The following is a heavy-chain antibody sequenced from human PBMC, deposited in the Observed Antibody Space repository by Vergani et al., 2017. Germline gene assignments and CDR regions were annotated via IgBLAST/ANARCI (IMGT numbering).Heavy chain of an antibody. CDR2: INHSGST. Sequence: QVQLQQWGAGLLKPSETLSLTCAVYGGSFSGYYWSWIRQPPGKGLEWIGEINHSGSTNYNPSLKSRVTISVDTSKNQFSLKLSSVTAADTAVYYCARLIVVVPAASHIPILAFDIWGQGTMVTVSS. CDR1: GGSFSGYY. CDR3: ARLIVVVPAASHIPILAFDI. D-gene: IGHD2-2*01. V-gene: IGHV4-34*01. J-gene: IGHJ3*02.